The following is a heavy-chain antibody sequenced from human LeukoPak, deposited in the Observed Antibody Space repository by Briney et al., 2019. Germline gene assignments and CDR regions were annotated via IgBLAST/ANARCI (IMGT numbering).Heavy chain of an antibody. CDR3: ARESLYIVGATNAFDI. Sequence: SETLSLTCPVSGGSISSYYWSWIRQPPGKGLEWIGYIYYSGSTNYNPSLKSRVTISVDTSKNQFSLKLSSVTAADTAVYYCARESLYIVGATNAFDIWGQGTMVTVSS. D-gene: IGHD1-26*01. V-gene: IGHV4-59*01. CDR1: GGSISSYY. J-gene: IGHJ3*02. CDR2: IYYSGST.